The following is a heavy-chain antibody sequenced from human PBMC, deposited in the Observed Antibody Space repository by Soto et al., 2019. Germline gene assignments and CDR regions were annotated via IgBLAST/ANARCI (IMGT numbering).Heavy chain of an antibody. CDR3: ARIYWPRGYWYFDL. CDR2: INAGNGNT. CDR1: GYTFTSYA. Sequence: ASVKVSCKASGYTFTSYAMHWVRQAPGQRLEWMGWINAGNGNTKYSQKFQGRVTITRDTSASTAYMELSSLRSEDTAVYYCARIYWPRGYWYFDLWGRGTLVTVSS. D-gene: IGHD2-8*02. J-gene: IGHJ2*01. V-gene: IGHV1-3*01.